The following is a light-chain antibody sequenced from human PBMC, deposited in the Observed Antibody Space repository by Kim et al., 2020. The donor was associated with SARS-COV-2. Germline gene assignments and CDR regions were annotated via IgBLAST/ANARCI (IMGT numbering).Light chain of an antibody. CDR3: NSRDTNDNVV. CDR1: SLRSYY. V-gene: IGLV3-19*01. J-gene: IGLJ2*01. Sequence: VALGQTVRSTCQGDSLRSYYATWYQQKPGQAPILVIYGKNNRPSGIPGRFSGSSSGNTASLTITGTQAGDEADYYCNSRDTNDNVVFGGGTQLTVL. CDR2: GKN.